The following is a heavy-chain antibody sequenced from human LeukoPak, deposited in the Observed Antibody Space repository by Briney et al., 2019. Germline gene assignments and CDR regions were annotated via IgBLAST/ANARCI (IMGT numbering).Heavy chain of an antibody. D-gene: IGHD3-10*01. Sequence: PSETLPLTCTVSGGSISSYYWSWIRQPPGKGLDWIGYIYYSGSTNYNPSLKSRVTISVDTSKNQFSLKLSSVTAADTAVYYCARGLYYGSGSYYFDYWGQGTLVTVS. CDR3: ARGLYYGSGSYYFDY. CDR1: GGSISSYY. V-gene: IGHV4-59*01. J-gene: IGHJ4*02. CDR2: IYYSGST.